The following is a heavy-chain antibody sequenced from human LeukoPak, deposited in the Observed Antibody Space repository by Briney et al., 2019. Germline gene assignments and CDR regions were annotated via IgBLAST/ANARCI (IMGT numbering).Heavy chain of an antibody. CDR2: LNPNSGNA. J-gene: IGHJ5*02. D-gene: IGHD7-27*01. CDR3: ARRKFLGWFDP. Sequence: ASVKVSCKASGYIFTTYDIGWVRQATGQGLEWMGWLNPNSGNAGYAQKFQGRVTISRNTSISTTYMELSSLRSDDTAIYYCARRKFLGWFDPWGQGTLVTVSS. CDR1: GYIFTTYD. V-gene: IGHV1-8*03.